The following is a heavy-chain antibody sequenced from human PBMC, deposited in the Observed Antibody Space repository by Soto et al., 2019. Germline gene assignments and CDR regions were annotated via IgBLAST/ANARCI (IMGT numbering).Heavy chain of an antibody. D-gene: IGHD3-9*01. Sequence: PGGSLRLSCAASGFSLSSYGMHWVRQAPGKGLEWVSNISSSSTNKYYRDSVKGRFTISRDNAKNSLYLQMNSLRDDDTAVYYCARVFDTYYFDSWGQANMVTVSS. CDR3: ARVFDTYYFDS. CDR2: ISSSSTNK. J-gene: IGHJ4*02. V-gene: IGHV3-48*02. CDR1: GFSLSSYG.